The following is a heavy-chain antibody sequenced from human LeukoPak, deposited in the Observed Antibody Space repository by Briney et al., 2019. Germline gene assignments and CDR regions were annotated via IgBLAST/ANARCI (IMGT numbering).Heavy chain of an antibody. CDR3: AKAPSRDSSGYYRYYYYGMDV. J-gene: IGHJ6*02. V-gene: IGHV3-30-3*01. D-gene: IGHD3-22*01. CDR2: ISYDGSNK. Sequence: PGGSLRLSCAASGFTFSSYAMHWVRQAPGKGLEWVAVISYDGSNKYYADSVKGRFTISRDNSKNTLYLQMNSLRAEDTAVYYCAKAPSRDSSGYYRYYYYGMDVWGQGTTVTVSS. CDR1: GFTFSSYA.